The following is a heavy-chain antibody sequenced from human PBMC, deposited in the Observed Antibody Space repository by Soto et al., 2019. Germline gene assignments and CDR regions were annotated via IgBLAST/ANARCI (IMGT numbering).Heavy chain of an antibody. CDR3: ARASPGVTGV. CDR1: GGSISSGDYY. D-gene: IGHD2-8*01. J-gene: IGHJ6*02. CDR2: IYYSGST. Sequence: QVQLQESGPGLVKPSQTLSLTCTVSGGSISSGDYYWSWIRQPPGKGLEWIGYIYYSGSTYYNPSLKRRVTLSVNPAKDPFSPKPSSVTAADTGVYYCARASPGVTGVWGQGTTGTVS. V-gene: IGHV4-30-4*01.